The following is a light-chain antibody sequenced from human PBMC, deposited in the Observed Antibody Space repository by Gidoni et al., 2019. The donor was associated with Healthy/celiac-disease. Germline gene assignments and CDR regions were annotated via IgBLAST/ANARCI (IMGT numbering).Light chain of an antibody. Sequence: QSALTHPPSASGSPGQSVTISCTGTSSDVGGYNYVSWYQQHPGKAHKLMIDEVSNQPSGVPDRFSGSKSGNTASLTVSGLQAEDEADYYCSSYAGSNNLVFGGGTKLTVX. J-gene: IGLJ2*01. CDR2: EVS. CDR3: SSYAGSNNLV. V-gene: IGLV2-8*01. CDR1: SSDVGGYNY.